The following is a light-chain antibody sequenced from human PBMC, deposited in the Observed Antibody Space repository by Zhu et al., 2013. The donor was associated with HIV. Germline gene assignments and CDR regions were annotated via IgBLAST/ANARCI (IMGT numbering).Light chain of an antibody. CDR1: QDIGKY. CDR3: QHYDSLPIT. J-gene: IGKJ5*01. V-gene: IGKV1-33*01. Sequence: DIQMTQSPSSLSASVGDRVTIACQASQDIGKYLNWYQQKPGKAPKLLIYDASNLETGVPSRFSGSGSGTDFTFTISSLQPEDIATYYCQHYDSLPITFGQGT. CDR2: DAS.